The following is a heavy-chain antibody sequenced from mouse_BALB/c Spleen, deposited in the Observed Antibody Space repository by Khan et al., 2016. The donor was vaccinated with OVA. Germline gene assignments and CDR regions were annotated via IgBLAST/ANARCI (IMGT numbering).Heavy chain of an antibody. CDR2: ISYSGNT. D-gene: IGHD1-1*01. J-gene: IGHJ2*01. CDR1: GYSITSDYA. Sequence: EVKLEESGPDLVKPSQSLSLTCTVTGYSITSDYAWNWIRQSPGNKLEWMGYISYSGNTKYNPSLKSRISITRDTSENQFFLQLNSVTTEDTATYYCARIYGGDFDYWGQGTTLTVAS. V-gene: IGHV3-2*02. CDR3: ARIYGGDFDY.